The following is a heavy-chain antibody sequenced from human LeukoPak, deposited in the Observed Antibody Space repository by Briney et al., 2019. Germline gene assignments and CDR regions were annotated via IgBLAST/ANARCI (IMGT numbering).Heavy chain of an antibody. J-gene: IGHJ4*02. CDR1: DGSITNYY. CDR2: IYTSGST. Sequence: SDTPSLTCTVSDGSITNYYWGWIRQTAGKGLEWIGRIYTSGSTDYNPSLRSRLTMSVDTSKNQFSLKLSSVTAADTAVYYCARESKTYDGSGYYLDYWGQGTLVTVSS. V-gene: IGHV4-4*07. D-gene: IGHD3-22*01. CDR3: ARESKTYDGSGYYLDY.